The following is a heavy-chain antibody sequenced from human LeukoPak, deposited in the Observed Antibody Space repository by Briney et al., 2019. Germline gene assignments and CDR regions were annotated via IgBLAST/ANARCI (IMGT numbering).Heavy chain of an antibody. V-gene: IGHV1-8*01. J-gene: IGHJ3*02. CDR1: GYTFTSYD. CDR2: MNPNSGNT. D-gene: IGHD5-24*01. CDR3: ARERSSLDDAFDI. Sequence: ASVKVSCKASGYTFTSYDINWVRQATGQGLEWMGWMNPNSGNTGYAQKFQGRVTMTRNTFISTAYMELSSLRSEDTAVYYCARERSSLDDAFDIWGQGTMITVSS.